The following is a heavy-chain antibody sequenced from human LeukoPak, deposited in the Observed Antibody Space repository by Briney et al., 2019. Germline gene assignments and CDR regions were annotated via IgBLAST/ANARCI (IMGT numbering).Heavy chain of an antibody. J-gene: IGHJ4*02. CDR1: GGSFSGYY. Sequence: PSETLSLTCAVYGGSFSGYYWSWIRQPPGKGLEGIGKINHSGSTNYNPSLKSRVTISADTSKNQFSLKLSAVTAADTSVYYCARVRGITTYICDYWGQGTLVTVSS. V-gene: IGHV4-34*01. CDR2: INHSGST. D-gene: IGHD3-10*01. CDR3: ARVRGITTYICDY.